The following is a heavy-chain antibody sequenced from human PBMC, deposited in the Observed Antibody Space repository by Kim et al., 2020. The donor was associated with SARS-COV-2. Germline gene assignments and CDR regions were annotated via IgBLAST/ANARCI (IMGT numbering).Heavy chain of an antibody. J-gene: IGHJ3*02. V-gene: IGHV1-24*01. D-gene: IGHD2-8*01. CDR3: ATTQLMVYAKDAFDI. Sequence: QKFQGRVTMTEDTSTDTAYMELSSLRSEDTAVYYCATTQLMVYAKDAFDIWGQGTMVTVSS.